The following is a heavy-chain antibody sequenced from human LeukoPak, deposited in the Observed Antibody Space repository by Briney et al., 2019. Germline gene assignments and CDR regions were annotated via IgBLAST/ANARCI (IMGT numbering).Heavy chain of an antibody. J-gene: IGHJ5*02. CDR1: GYPFTSSD. CDR3: ARRQVVGNWFDP. Sequence: GASVKASCKASGYPFTSSDINWVRQATGQGLEWMGWMNPNSGITGYAQKFQGRVTMTRNTYISTAYMELSRLRSEDTAVYYCARRQVVGNWFDPWGQGTLVTVSS. V-gene: IGHV1-8*01. D-gene: IGHD2-15*01. CDR2: MNPNSGIT.